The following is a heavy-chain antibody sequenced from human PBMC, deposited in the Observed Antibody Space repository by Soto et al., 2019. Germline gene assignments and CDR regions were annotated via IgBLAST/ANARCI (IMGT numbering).Heavy chain of an antibody. V-gene: IGHV3-23*01. CDR3: AKDSGATMIVVVIAFDY. J-gene: IGHJ4*02. CDR2: ISGSGGST. Sequence: PGGSLRLSCAASGFTFSSYAMSWVRQAPGKGLEWVSAISGSGGSTYYADSVKGRFTISRDNSKNTLYLQMNSLRAEDTAVYYCAKDSGATMIVVVIAFDYWGQGTLVTVSS. CDR1: GFTFSSYA. D-gene: IGHD3-22*01.